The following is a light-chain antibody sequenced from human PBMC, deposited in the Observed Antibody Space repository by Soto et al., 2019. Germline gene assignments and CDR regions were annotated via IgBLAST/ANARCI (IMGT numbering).Light chain of an antibody. Sequence: DIQMTQSPSSLSASVGDRVTITCRASQTIRSYLNWYQHKPGQAPRLLIYGASSLQSGVPSRFSGSGSGTDFTFTISGLQPEDVATYHCQQYDNLPLTFGGGTKVEI. V-gene: IGKV1-33*01. J-gene: IGKJ4*01. CDR1: QTIRSY. CDR2: GAS. CDR3: QQYDNLPLT.